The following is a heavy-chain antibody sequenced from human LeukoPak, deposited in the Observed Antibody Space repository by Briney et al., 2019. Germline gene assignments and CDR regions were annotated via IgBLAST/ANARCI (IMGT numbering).Heavy chain of an antibody. CDR3: ARGNSPEHCTNTSCRNYHYFYGMDV. D-gene: IGHD2-2*01. CDR2: ITPIVGRA. J-gene: IGHJ6*02. V-gene: IGHV1-69*04. Sequence: ASVKVSCKASGGTFGSFAISWVRQAPGQGLEWMGRITPIVGRADYAQKFQGRVTITADTSTSTAYMQLNSLGFEDTAMYFCARGNSPEHCTNTSCRNYHYFYGMDVWGQGTTVTISS. CDR1: GGTFGSFA.